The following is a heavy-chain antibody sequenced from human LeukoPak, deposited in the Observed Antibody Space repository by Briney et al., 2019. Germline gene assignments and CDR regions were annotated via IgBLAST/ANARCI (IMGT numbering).Heavy chain of an antibody. V-gene: IGHV1-18*01. Sequence: GASVKVSCKASGYTFTSYGISWVRQAPGQGLEWMGWISAYNGNTNYAQKLQGRVTMTTDTSTSTAYMELRSLRSDDTAVYYCARDLWWELLTGRYYYYGMDVWGQGTTVTVSS. CDR1: GYTFTSYG. D-gene: IGHD1-26*01. CDR2: ISAYNGNT. CDR3: ARDLWWELLTGRYYYYGMDV. J-gene: IGHJ6*02.